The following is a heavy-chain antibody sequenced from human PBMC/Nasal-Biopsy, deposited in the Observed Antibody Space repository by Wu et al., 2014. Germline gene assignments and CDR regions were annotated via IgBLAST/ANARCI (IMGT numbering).Heavy chain of an antibody. D-gene: IGHD6-25*01. Sequence: TLSLTCAVSGGSLDTYYWSWIRQPQGRGWSGLGLSITVGPSKYNPSLNGRVTMSADTSKNLFSLRLTSMTAADTALYYCARTTWVAGVTPFYFDLWGQGILVTVSS. CDR3: ARTTWVAGVTPFYFDL. CDR1: GGSLDTYY. J-gene: IGHJ4*02. V-gene: IGHV4-59*01. CDR2: SITVGPS.